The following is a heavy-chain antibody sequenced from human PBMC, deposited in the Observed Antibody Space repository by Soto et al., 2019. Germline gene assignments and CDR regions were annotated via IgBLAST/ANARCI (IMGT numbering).Heavy chain of an antibody. CDR2: IYYSGST. V-gene: IGHV4-59*01. CDR3: ARGATYCRSTSCFGDAFDI. D-gene: IGHD2-2*01. Sequence: QVQLQESGPGLVKPSETLSLTCTVSGGSISSYYWSWIRQPPGKGLEWIGYIYYSGSTNYNPSLMSRVNISVDTSKNQFSLKLSSVTAADTAVYYCARGATYCRSTSCFGDAFDIWGQGTMVTVSS. J-gene: IGHJ3*02. CDR1: GGSISSYY.